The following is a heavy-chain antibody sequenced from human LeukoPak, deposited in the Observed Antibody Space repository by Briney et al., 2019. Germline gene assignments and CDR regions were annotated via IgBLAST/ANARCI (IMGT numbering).Heavy chain of an antibody. CDR2: IRYDGSKS. CDR1: GFTFNSYG. Sequence: GGSLRLSCAASGFTFNSYGMHWVRQAPGKGLEWVAFIRYDGSKSYFADSVKGRFALSRDNSKNTLYLQMSSLRPEDTAVYYCAKPTRGSGSFLIDFWGQGTLVTVSS. CDR3: AKPTRGSGSFLIDF. V-gene: IGHV3-30*02. D-gene: IGHD1-26*01. J-gene: IGHJ4*02.